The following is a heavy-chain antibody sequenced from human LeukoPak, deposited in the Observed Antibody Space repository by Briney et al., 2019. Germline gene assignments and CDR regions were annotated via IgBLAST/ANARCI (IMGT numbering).Heavy chain of an antibody. CDR1: GFTFSSYA. J-gene: IGHJ6*02. V-gene: IGHV3-23*01. CDR2: ISGSGGST. CDR3: AKGLPGGWHHYYYYGMDV. Sequence: GGSLRLSCAASGFTFSSYAMSWVRQAPGKGLEWVSAISGSGGSTYYADSVKGRFTISRDNSKNTLYLQMNSLRAEDTAVYYCAKGLPGGWHHYYYYGMDVWGQGTTVTVSS. D-gene: IGHD2-15*01.